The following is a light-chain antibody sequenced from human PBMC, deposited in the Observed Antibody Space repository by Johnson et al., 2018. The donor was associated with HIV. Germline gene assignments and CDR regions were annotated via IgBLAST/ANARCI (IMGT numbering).Light chain of an antibody. V-gene: IGLV1-51*02. CDR2: ENN. CDR3: GAWHSSLSAHFV. Sequence: QPVLTQPPSVSAAPGQKVTISCSGSSSNIGNNYVSWYQLLPGTDPKLLIYENNKRPSGIPDRFSASKSGTSATLVITGLQTGDEADYYCGAWHSSLSAHFVFGTGTKVTVL. J-gene: IGLJ1*01. CDR1: SSNIGNNY.